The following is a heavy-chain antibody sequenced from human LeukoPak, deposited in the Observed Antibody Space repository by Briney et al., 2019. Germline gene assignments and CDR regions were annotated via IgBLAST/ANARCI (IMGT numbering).Heavy chain of an antibody. CDR3: ARGGLRSQLDWFDP. D-gene: IGHD3-3*01. CDR1: GFTFSSYS. Sequence: GGSLRLSCAASGFTFSSYSMNWVRQAPGKGLEWVSSISSTSTYIYYADSVKGRFTISRDNAKNSLYLRMNSLRAEDTAVYCCARGGLRSQLDWFDPWGQGTLVTVSS. V-gene: IGHV3-21*01. J-gene: IGHJ5*02. CDR2: ISSTSTYI.